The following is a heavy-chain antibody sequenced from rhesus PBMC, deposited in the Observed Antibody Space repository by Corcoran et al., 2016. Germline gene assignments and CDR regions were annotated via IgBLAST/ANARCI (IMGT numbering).Heavy chain of an antibody. Sequence: QVQLQESGPGMVKPSETLSLTCAVSGGSISSNYWNWIRQPPGKGLEGIGLIYGSGGRTDTNPSLKSRVTISTYTSKNQFSLKLTSVTAADTAVYFCARNQGNWGQGVLVTVSS. V-gene: IGHV4-160*01. CDR3: ARNQGN. J-gene: IGHJ4*01. D-gene: IGHD5-24*01. CDR1: GGSISSNY. CDR2: IYGSGGRT.